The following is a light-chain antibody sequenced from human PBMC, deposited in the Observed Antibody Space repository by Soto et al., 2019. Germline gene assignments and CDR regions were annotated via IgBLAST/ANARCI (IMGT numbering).Light chain of an antibody. CDR2: GAS. J-gene: IGKJ1*01. Sequence: EMVVTQSPATLSMSPGGRATLSCRTSESISRNLAWYQQKLGQAPRLLIYGASTRATGVPDRFTGSGSGTDFILTITSLQSEDFGIYYCQQYYHWPRTFGQWTKVDIK. V-gene: IGKV3-15*01. CDR3: QQYYHWPRT. CDR1: ESISRN.